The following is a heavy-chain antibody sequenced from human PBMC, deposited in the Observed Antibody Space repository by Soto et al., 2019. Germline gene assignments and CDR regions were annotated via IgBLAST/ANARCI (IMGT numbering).Heavy chain of an antibody. CDR1: GGSISSGGYY. D-gene: IGHD3-22*01. Sequence: QVQLQESGPGLVKPSQTLSLTCTVSGGSISSGGYYWSWIRQHPGKGLEWIGYIYYSGSTYYNPSLKSRGTISVETSKNQCALKLSSVTAAGTGVYYCAIYDSSGSRGFQHWGQGTLVTVSS. V-gene: IGHV4-31*03. CDR3: AIYDSSGSRGFQH. J-gene: IGHJ1*01. CDR2: IYYSGST.